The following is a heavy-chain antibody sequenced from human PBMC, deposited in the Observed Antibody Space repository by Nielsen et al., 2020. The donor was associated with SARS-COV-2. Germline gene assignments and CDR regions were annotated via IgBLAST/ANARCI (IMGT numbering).Heavy chain of an antibody. J-gene: IGHJ3*02. CDR2: ISSSGSTI. CDR1: GFTFSDYY. Sequence: GESLKISCAASGFTFSDYYMSWIRQAPGKGLEWVSYISSSGSTIYYADSVKGRFTISRDNAKNSLYLQMNSLRAEDTAVYYCASYYYDSSGQAFDIWGQGTMVTVSS. D-gene: IGHD3-22*01. CDR3: ASYYYDSSGQAFDI. V-gene: IGHV3-11*01.